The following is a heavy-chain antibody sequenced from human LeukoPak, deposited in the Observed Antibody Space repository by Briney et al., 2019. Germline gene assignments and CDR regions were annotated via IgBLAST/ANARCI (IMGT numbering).Heavy chain of an antibody. V-gene: IGHV4-61*02. Sequence: SETLSLTCTVSGGSIGTSSFFWSWLRQPAGKGLEWIGRIYSGGSTSYNPSLESRVTISIDTSNNQFSLKLTSVTAADTAVYYCARGLGGNFHLPQLAFHVWGQGTRVTVSS. CDR2: IYSGGST. J-gene: IGHJ3*01. D-gene: IGHD4-23*01. CDR3: ARGLGGNFHLPQLAFHV. CDR1: GGSIGTSSFF.